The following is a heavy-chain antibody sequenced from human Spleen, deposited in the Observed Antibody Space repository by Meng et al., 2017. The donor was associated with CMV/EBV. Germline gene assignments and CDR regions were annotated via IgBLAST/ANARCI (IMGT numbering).Heavy chain of an antibody. CDR1: GFTFSSYA. CDR2: ISGSGGST. D-gene: IGHD2-15*01. CDR3: AKDPAYCSGGTCYLYYFDY. V-gene: IGHV3-23*01. J-gene: IGHJ4*02. Sequence: GGSLRLSCAASGFTFSSYAMSWVRQAPGKGLEWVSAISGSGGSTYYADSVKGRFTISRDNSKNTLYLQMNSLRAEDTAVYYCAKDPAYCSGGTCYLYYFDYWGQGTLVTVSS.